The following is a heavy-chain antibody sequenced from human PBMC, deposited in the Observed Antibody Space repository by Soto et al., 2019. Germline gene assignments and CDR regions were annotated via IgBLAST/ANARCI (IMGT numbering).Heavy chain of an antibody. V-gene: IGHV3-53*01. Sequence: EVQLVESGGGLIQPGGSLRLSCAASGFTVSSNYMNWVRQAPGKGLEWVSVIYSGGNTYYADSVKGRFTVSRDNSKNTLYLQMNSVRAEDTAVYYCARDRGTLGCFDYWGQGTLVTVSS. CDR1: GFTVSSNY. J-gene: IGHJ4*02. D-gene: IGHD3-10*01. CDR3: ARDRGTLGCFDY. CDR2: IYSGGNT.